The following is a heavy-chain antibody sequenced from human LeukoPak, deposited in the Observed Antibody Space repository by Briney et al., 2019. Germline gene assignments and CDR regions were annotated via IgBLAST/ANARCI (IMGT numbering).Heavy chain of an antibody. CDR2: IYYSGST. CDR3: ARLTGGWLTPDY. Sequence: SETLSLTCTVSGGSISSYYWSWIRQPPGKGLEWIGYIYYSGSTNYNPSLKSRVTISVDTSKSQFSLKLSSVTAADTAVYYCARLTGGWLTPDYWGQGTLVTVSS. J-gene: IGHJ4*02. CDR1: GGSISSYY. V-gene: IGHV4-59*08. D-gene: IGHD3-16*01.